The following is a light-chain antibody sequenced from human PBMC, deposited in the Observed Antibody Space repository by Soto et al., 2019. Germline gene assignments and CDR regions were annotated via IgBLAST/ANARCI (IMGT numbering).Light chain of an antibody. Sequence: QSALTQPRSVSGSHGQSVTISCTGSDVGDYDYVSWYQQHPGKAPKLMIYAVTNRPSGVPDRFSGSKSGDTPSLTISGLQADDEADYYCCSYIGSDSVIFGGGTKLTVL. V-gene: IGLV2-11*01. CDR1: SDVGDYDY. CDR2: AVT. J-gene: IGLJ2*01. CDR3: CSYIGSDSVI.